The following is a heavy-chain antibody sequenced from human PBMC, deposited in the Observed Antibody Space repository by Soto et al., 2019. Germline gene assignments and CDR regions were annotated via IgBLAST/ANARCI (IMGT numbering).Heavy chain of an antibody. V-gene: IGHV3-72*01. CDR2: TKNKAQRYTT. CDR1: DFPLSANS. J-gene: IGHJ4*02. Sequence: EVQLVESGGALFQPGGPLRLSFVVPDFPLSANSMNWVGQAPGKGLEWVGRTKNKAQRYTTEYAASVKGRFTISRDDSENSVYLQMNSLKTEDTAVYYCVRWDSGNPENWGQGTLVTVSS. D-gene: IGHD1-26*01. CDR3: VRWDSGNPEN.